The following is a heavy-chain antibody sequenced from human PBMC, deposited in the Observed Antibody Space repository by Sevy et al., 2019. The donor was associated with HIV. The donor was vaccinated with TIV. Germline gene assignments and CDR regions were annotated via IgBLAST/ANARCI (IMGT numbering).Heavy chain of an antibody. D-gene: IGHD2-21*02. Sequence: RGCLRLSCAASGFTFSSYSMNWVRQAPGKGLERVSSISSSSSYIYYADSVKGRFTISRYNAKNSLYLQMNSLRAEDTAVYYCARDRAYCGGDCYSSPNYFDYWGQGTLVSVSS. CDR1: GFTFSSYS. CDR2: ISSSSSYI. CDR3: ARDRAYCGGDCYSSPNYFDY. J-gene: IGHJ4*02. V-gene: IGHV3-21*01.